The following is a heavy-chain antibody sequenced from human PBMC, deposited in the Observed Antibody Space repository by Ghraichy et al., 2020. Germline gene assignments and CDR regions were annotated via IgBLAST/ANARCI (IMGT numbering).Heavy chain of an antibody. CDR2: ISSSRSTI. Sequence: GGSLRLSCAASGFTFSAYNMNWVRQAPGKGLEWLSYISSSRSTIYYADSVEGRFTVSRDNAKNSLFLQMNSLSFEDTAVYYCARLQRPGHSRTWHSTGFDHWGQGTLVTVSS. V-gene: IGHV3-48*04. J-gene: IGHJ4*02. CDR1: GFTFSAYN. D-gene: IGHD2-2*01. CDR3: ARLQRPGHSRTWHSTGFDH.